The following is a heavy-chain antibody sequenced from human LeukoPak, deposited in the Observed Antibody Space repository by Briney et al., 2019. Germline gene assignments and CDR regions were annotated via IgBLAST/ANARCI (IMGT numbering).Heavy chain of an antibody. Sequence: GGSLRLSCAASGFTVSRNYMSWVRQAPGKGLEWVSVIYSGGSTYYADSVKGRFTISRDNSKNTLYLQMNSLRAEDTAVYYCARDRLGVRLTGSDDFDYWGQGTLVTVSS. V-gene: IGHV3-66*02. D-gene: IGHD1-20*01. CDR2: IYSGGST. CDR1: GFTVSRNY. CDR3: ARDRLGVRLTGSDDFDY. J-gene: IGHJ4*02.